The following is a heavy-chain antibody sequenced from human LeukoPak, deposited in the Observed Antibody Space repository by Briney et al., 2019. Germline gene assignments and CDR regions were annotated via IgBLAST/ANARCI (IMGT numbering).Heavy chain of an antibody. CDR3: AKGGWNYGFDY. J-gene: IGHJ4*02. D-gene: IGHD1-7*01. CDR1: ESIFTSSA. V-gene: IGHV3-23*01. Sequence: PGGSLRPSCAASESIFTSSAMSWVRQAPGEGLEWVSGITGSGGTSYYTDSVRGRFTISRDNSKNTLYLQMNSLRAEDTAVYYCAKGGWNYGFDYWGQGTLVTVSS. CDR2: ITGSGGTS.